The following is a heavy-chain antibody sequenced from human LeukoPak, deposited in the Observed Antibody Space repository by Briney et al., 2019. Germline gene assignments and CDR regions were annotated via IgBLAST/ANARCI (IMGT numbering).Heavy chain of an antibody. J-gene: IGHJ2*01. CDR2: ISRTSESI. CDR3: ARAFKVPSWYFDL. Sequence: PGGSLRLSCAASGFTFNTYSMSWVRQAPGKGLEWVSIISRTSESIFYADSVKGRFTISRDNAKNSLYLQMNGLRAEDTAAYYCARAFKVPSWYFDLWGRGTLVTVSS. CDR1: GFTFNTYS. V-gene: IGHV3-21*01.